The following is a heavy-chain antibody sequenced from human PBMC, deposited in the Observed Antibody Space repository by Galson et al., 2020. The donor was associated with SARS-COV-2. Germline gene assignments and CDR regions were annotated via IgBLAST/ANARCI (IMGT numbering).Heavy chain of an antibody. J-gene: IGHJ6*02. CDR1: GGSISSSSYY. Sequence: SETLSLTCTVSGGSISSSSYYWGWIRQPPGKGLEWIGSIYYSGSTYSNPSLKSRVTISVDTPKNQFSLKLSSVTAADTAVYYCARQRNYYYGMDVWGQGTTVTVSS. V-gene: IGHV4-39*01. CDR3: ARQRNYYYGMDV. CDR2: IYYSGST.